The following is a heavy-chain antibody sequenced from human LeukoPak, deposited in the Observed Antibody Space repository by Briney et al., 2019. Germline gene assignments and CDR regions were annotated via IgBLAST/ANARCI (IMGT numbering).Heavy chain of an antibody. CDR2: INPSSGST. CDR3: ATGGTATDIYYFYMDV. J-gene: IGHJ6*03. Sequence: ASVKVSCKASGYTFTGYYMHWVRQAPGQGLEWTGIINPSSGSTRYAQKLQDRITMTRDMSTSTVYMEVSSLRSEDTAVYCCATGGTATDIYYFYMDVWGNGTTVTVSS. D-gene: IGHD6-13*01. CDR1: GYTFTGYY. V-gene: IGHV1-46*01.